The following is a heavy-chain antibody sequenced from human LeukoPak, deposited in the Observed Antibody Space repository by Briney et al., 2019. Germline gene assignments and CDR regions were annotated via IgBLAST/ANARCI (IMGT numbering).Heavy chain of an antibody. Sequence: PGGSLRLSCAASGFTFTNYYMHWMRQAPGQGLEWMGIINPSGGSTNYAQKFQGRVSMTRDTSTSTVYMELTSLRSEDTAVYYCARGSSGWYGEQNYWGQGTLVTVSS. CDR1: GFTFTNYY. CDR2: INPSGGST. D-gene: IGHD6-19*01. J-gene: IGHJ4*02. V-gene: IGHV1-46*01. CDR3: ARGSSGWYGEQNY.